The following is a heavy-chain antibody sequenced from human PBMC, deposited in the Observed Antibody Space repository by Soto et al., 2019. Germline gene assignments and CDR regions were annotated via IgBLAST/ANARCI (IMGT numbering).Heavy chain of an antibody. V-gene: IGHV4-39*01. CDR2: IYYSGST. CDR1: VGSSSSSSYY. D-gene: IGHD1-26*01. Sequence: PSETLSLSCTVSVGSSSSSSYYWFWIRQPPGKGLEWIGSIYYSGSTYYNPSLKSRVTISVDTSKNQFSLKLSSVTAADTAVYYCAKTIVGATTIPNWFDPWGQGTLVTVSS. CDR3: AKTIVGATTIPNWFDP. J-gene: IGHJ5*02.